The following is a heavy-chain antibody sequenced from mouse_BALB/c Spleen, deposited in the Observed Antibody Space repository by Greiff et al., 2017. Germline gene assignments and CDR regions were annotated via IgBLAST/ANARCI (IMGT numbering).Heavy chain of an antibody. J-gene: IGHJ2*01. Sequence: EVNLVESGGGLVKPGGSLKLSCAASGFAFSSYDMSWVRQTPEKRLEWVAYISSGGGSTYYPDTVKGRFTISRDNAKNTLYLQMSSLKSEDTAMYYCARQDYYYGFDYWGQGTTLTVSS. CDR1: GFAFSSYD. CDR2: ISSGGGST. CDR3: ARQDYYYGFDY. D-gene: IGHD1-1*01. V-gene: IGHV5-12-1*01.